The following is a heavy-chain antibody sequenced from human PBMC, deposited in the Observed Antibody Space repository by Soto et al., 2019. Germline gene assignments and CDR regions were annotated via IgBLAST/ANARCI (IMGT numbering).Heavy chain of an antibody. CDR2: IFSNDEK. V-gene: IGHV2-26*01. Sequence: QVTLKESGPVLVKPTETLTLTCTVSGFSLSNARMGVSWIRQPPGKALEWLAHIFSNDEKSYSTSLKSRLTISKDTSKSQVVLTMTNMDTVDTATYYCARMDVAGMVSDYWGQGTLVTVSS. J-gene: IGHJ4*02. CDR1: GFSLSNARMG. D-gene: IGHD6-19*01. CDR3: ARMDVAGMVSDY.